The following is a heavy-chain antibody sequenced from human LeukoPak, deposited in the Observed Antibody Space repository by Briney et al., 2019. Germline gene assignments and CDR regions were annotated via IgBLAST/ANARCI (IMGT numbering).Heavy chain of an antibody. J-gene: IGHJ4*02. V-gene: IGHV3-23*01. CDR1: GFTFSTYV. Sequence: GGSLRLSCAASGFTFSTYVMTWVRQAPGKGLEWVSALSGSGGSTFYADSVKGRFTISRDNSNNTLYLQMNSLRAEDTAVYYCAKGRTPDYWGQGTLVTVSS. D-gene: IGHD2-15*01. CDR3: AKGRTPDY. CDR2: LSGSGGST.